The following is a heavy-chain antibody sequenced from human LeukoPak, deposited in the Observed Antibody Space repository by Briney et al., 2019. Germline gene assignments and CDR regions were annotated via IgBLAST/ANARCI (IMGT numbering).Heavy chain of an antibody. V-gene: IGHV3-21*01. Sequence: PGGSLRLSCAASGFTFSSYSMNWVRQAPGKGLEWVSSISSSSSYIYYADSVKGRFTISRDNAKNSLYLQMNSLRAEDTAVYYCARDLQAAAGTFDYWGQGTLVTVSS. D-gene: IGHD6-13*01. CDR3: ARDLQAAAGTFDY. J-gene: IGHJ4*02. CDR1: GFTFSSYS. CDR2: ISSSSSYI.